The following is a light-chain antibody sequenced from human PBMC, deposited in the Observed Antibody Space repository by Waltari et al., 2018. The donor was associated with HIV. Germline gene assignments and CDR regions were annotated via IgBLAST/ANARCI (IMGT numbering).Light chain of an antibody. CDR2: DVS. J-gene: IGLJ2*01. CDR1: SSDSGGFKS. V-gene: IGLV2-14*03. CDR3: GSSMTNVNMDV. Sequence: QSALTQPASVSGSPGQSITISCTGTSSDSGGFKSVSWYQQSPGQAPNRIIYDVSYRPSGVSNRFSGSKSGNTASLTISGLQAEDEADYYCGSSMTNVNMDVFGGGTKLTVL.